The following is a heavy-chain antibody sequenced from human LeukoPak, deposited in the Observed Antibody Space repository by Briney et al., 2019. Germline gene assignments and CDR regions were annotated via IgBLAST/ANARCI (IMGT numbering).Heavy chain of an antibody. V-gene: IGHV3-23*01. J-gene: IGHJ4*02. CDR3: AKGESIVVVPAASNDY. D-gene: IGHD2-2*01. CDR2: ISGSGGST. Sequence: PGGSLRLSCAASGFTFSSYAMSWVRQAPGKGLEWVSAISGSGGSTYYADSVKGRFTISRDNSKNTLYLQMNSLRAEDTAVYYCAKGESIVVVPAASNDYWGQGTLVTVSS. CDR1: GFTFSSYA.